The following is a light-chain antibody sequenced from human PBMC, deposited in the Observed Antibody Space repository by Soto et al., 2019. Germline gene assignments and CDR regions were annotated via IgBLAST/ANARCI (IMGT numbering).Light chain of an antibody. J-gene: IGKJ1*01. CDR2: GAS. CDR1: QGIFSW. V-gene: IGKV1-12*01. CDR3: QQANNFPPT. Sequence: DIQMTQSPSSVSASVGDRVTFTCRASQGIFSWLAWYQQKPGEAPKLLISGASNLQSGVPSRFIGSGSGTDFNLTISSLQPEDFAIYFCQQANNFPPTFGQGTKVEI.